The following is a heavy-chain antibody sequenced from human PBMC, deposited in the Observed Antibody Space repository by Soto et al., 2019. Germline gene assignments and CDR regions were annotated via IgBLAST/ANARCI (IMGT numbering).Heavy chain of an antibody. J-gene: IGHJ4*02. Sequence: QVQLVQSGAEVKKPGASVKVSCKASGYTFTNSDINWVRQAPGQGLEWMGWMNPDSGHAAYAQKFQGRVTLTTSTSTSTVYREMKSLGSEDPAGYYCERRPHCSGGTSSYGLDNWGQGTLVTVPS. CDR1: GYTFTNSD. D-gene: IGHD6-25*01. CDR2: MNPDSGHA. CDR3: ERRPHCSGGTSSYGLDN. V-gene: IGHV1-8*01.